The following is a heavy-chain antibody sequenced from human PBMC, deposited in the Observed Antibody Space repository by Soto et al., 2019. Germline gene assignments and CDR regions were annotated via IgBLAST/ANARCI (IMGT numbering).Heavy chain of an antibody. V-gene: IGHV1-46*01. CDR3: ARTYYDILTGYYPTPYYFDY. D-gene: IGHD3-9*01. Sequence: GPVKVSCKASGYTFTSYYMHWVRQAPGQGLEWMGIINPSGGSTSYAQKFQGRVTMTRDTSTSTVYMELSSLRSEDTAVYYCARTYYDILTGYYPTPYYFDYWGQGTLVTVSS. CDR2: INPSGGST. J-gene: IGHJ4*02. CDR1: GYTFTSYY.